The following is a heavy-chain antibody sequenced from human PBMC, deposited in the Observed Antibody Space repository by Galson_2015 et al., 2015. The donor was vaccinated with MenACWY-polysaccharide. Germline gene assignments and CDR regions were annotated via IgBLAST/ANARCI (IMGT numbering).Heavy chain of an antibody. J-gene: IGHJ4*02. CDR3: ASNGDQGY. CDR2: IYSGGST. CDR1: GFTVSNNY. V-gene: IGHV3-53*01. Sequence: SLRLSCAASGFTVSNNYMNWFRQTPEKGLEWVSLIYSGGSTHYAGSVKGRFTISRDSSKNTLYLQMNSLRAEDTAWYYCASNGDQGYWGQGTLVTVSS. D-gene: IGHD4-17*01.